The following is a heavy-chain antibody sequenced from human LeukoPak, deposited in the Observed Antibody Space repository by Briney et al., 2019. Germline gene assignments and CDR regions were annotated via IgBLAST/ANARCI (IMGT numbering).Heavy chain of an antibody. CDR1: GGDSISCHL. J-gene: IGHJ3*02. Sequence: SETLSLTCTVSGGDSISCHLWRCLQAPGEKGREGFGRIYTSGITNYTPSLKSRVTMSIDTSKNQISLHLTCVSAADTAVYYCARETSTTSDRAIDIGGQGTSVPVS. CDR2: IYTSGIT. V-gene: IGHV4-4*07. D-gene: IGHD1-26*01. CDR3: ARETSTTSDRAIDI.